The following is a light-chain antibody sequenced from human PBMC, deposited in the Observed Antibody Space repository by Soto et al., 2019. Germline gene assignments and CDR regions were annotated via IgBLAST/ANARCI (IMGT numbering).Light chain of an antibody. Sequence: QSVLTQPPSVSGAPGQRVTISCTGSSSNIGAGYDVHWYQQLPGTAPKLLIYGNSNRPSGVPDRFSGSKSGTSASLAITGLQPEDEADYYCQSYDSSVSGYVFGTGTKVTVL. V-gene: IGLV1-40*01. CDR3: QSYDSSVSGYV. J-gene: IGLJ1*01. CDR1: SSNIGAGYD. CDR2: GNS.